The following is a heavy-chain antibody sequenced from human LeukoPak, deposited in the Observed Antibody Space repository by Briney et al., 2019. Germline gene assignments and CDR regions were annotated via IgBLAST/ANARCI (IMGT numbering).Heavy chain of an antibody. CDR1: GASISSGDYY. V-gene: IGHV4-30-4*08. CDR2: IHYSGST. D-gene: IGHD2-2*01. CDR3: ASTNCSSASCYGANWFDP. J-gene: IGHJ5*02. Sequence: KPSETLSLTCTVSGASISSGDYYWSWIRQPPGRGLEWIGYIHYSGSTFHYNPSLKSRVNISVDTSKNQFSLRLSSVTAVDTAVYYSASTNCSSASCYGANWFDPWGQGTLVTVSS.